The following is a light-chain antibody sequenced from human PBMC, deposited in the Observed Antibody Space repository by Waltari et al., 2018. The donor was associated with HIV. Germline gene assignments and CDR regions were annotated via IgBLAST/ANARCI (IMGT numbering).Light chain of an antibody. CDR1: QGISTY. V-gene: IGKV1-9*01. CDR2: AAS. Sequence: DIQLTQFPSFLSASVGDRVTITCRAGQGISTYLAWYQQKPGRAPKLLIYAASTLQSGVPSRFSGIGSGTELTLTISSLQPEDFATYYCQQVNTAFTFGPGTKVEIK. CDR3: QQVNTAFT. J-gene: IGKJ3*01.